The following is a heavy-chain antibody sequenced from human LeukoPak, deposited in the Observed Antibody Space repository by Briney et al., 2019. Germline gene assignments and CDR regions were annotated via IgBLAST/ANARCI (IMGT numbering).Heavy chain of an antibody. V-gene: IGHV1-18*01. CDR1: GYTFTSYG. CDR3: AREDDVKHHSSGWLPHPNYRYGMDV. D-gene: IGHD6-19*01. J-gene: IGHJ6*02. Sequence: ASVKVSCKASGYTFTSYGITWVRQAPGQGLEWMGWISAYNGNTNYAQKFQGRVTMTTDTSTSTAYMELRSLRSDDTAVYYCAREDDVKHHSSGWLPHPNYRYGMDVWGPGTTVTVSS. CDR2: ISAYNGNT.